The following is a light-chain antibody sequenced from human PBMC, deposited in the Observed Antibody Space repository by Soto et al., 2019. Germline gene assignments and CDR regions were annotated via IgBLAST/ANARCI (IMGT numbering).Light chain of an antibody. Sequence: DIVLTQFPGTLSLSPGERATLSCRASQSVSSSYLAWYQQKPGQAPRLLIYGASARATGIPDRFSGSGSGTDFTLTITRLEPEDFAVYYCQQYGSSPTTFGQGTKVEIK. CDR2: GAS. CDR1: QSVSSSY. CDR3: QQYGSSPTT. J-gene: IGKJ1*01. V-gene: IGKV3-20*01.